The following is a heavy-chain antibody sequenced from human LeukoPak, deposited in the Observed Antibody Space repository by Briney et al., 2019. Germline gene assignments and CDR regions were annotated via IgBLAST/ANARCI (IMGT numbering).Heavy chain of an antibody. V-gene: IGHV3-48*01. J-gene: IGHJ3*02. Sequence: GGSLRLSCAASGFTFSSYSVNWVRQAPGKGLEWVSYISGSSSITYYADSVKGRFTISRDSATNSLYLQMNSLRAEDTAVYYCARSDAFDIWGQGTMVTVSS. CDR3: ARSDAFDI. CDR1: GFTFSSYS. CDR2: ISGSSSIT.